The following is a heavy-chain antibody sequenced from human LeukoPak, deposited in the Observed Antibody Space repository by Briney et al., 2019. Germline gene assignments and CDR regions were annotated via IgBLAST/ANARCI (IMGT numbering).Heavy chain of an antibody. V-gene: IGHV3-15*01. D-gene: IGHD3-10*01. CDR2: IKSKTDGGTT. J-gene: IGHJ4*02. Sequence: GGSLRLSCAASGFTFSNAWMSWVRQAPGKGLEWVGRIKSKTDGGTTDYAAPVKGRFTISRDDSKNTLYLQMNSLKTEDTAVYYCTTDRLLWFGELLIRVDYWGQGTLVTVSS. CDR1: GFTFSNAW. CDR3: TTDRLLWFGELLIRVDY.